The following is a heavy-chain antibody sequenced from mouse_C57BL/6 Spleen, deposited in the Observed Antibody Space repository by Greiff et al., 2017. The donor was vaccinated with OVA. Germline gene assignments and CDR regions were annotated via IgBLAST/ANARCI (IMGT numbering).Heavy chain of an antibody. V-gene: IGHV14-3*01. CDR3: ARSDYYGSSYGYFDY. Sequence: EVKLVESVAELVRPGASVKLSCTASGFNIKNTYMHWVKQRPEQGLEWIGRIDPANGNTKYAPKFQGKATITADTSSNTAYLQLSSLTSEDTAIYYCARSDYYGSSYGYFDYWGQGTTLTVSS. J-gene: IGHJ2*01. CDR1: GFNIKNTY. CDR2: IDPANGNT. D-gene: IGHD1-1*01.